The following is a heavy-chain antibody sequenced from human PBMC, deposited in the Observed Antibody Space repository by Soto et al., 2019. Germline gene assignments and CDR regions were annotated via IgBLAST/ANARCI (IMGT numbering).Heavy chain of an antibody. CDR3: ATNLNYGENFDY. V-gene: IGHV3-53*01. CDR1: GFTVSSNY. Sequence: PGGSLRLSCAASGFTVSSNYMSWVRQAPGKGLEWVSVIYSGGSTYYAASVKGRFTISRDNSKNTLYLQMNSLRAEDTTVYYCATNLNYGENFDYWGQGTLVTVSS. J-gene: IGHJ4*02. CDR2: IYSGGST. D-gene: IGHD4-17*01.